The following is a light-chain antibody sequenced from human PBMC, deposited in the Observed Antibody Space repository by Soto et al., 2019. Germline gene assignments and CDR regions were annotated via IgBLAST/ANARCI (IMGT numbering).Light chain of an antibody. Sequence: IVLTQSPGTLSVSPGEVATLSCGASQTIAYNFLAWYQQKPGLAPRLLVYDASKRATGIPDRFSGSGSGKDFTLNITTLEPEDFAVYYCQHYGDSSSTFGGGTRVEI. CDR1: QTIAYNF. V-gene: IGKV3D-20*01. J-gene: IGKJ4*01. CDR3: QHYGDSSST. CDR2: DAS.